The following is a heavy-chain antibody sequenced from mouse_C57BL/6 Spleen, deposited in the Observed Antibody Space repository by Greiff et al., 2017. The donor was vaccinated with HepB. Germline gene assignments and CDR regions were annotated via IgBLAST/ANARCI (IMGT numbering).Heavy chain of an antibody. CDR1: GYTFTSYW. V-gene: IGHV1-64*01. Sequence: VQLQQPGAELVKPGASVKLSCEASGYTFTSYWMHWVKQRPGQGLEWIGMIHPNSGSTNYNEKFKSKATLTVDKSSSTAYMQLSSLTSEDSAVYYCARGGSRTDYAMDYWGQGTSVTVSS. D-gene: IGHD1-1*01. CDR2: IHPNSGST. J-gene: IGHJ4*01. CDR3: ARGGSRTDYAMDY.